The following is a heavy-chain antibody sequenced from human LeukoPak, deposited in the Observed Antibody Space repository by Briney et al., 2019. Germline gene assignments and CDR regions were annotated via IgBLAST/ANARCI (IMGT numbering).Heavy chain of an antibody. CDR1: GYTFTGYY. J-gene: IGHJ4*02. Sequence: ASVKVSCKASGYTFTGYYMHWVRQAPGQGLEWMGWINPNSGGTNYAQKFQGWVTMTRDTSISTAYMELSRLRSDDTAVYYCARGGRGGYSGYARVEGFGYWGQGTLVTVSS. CDR3: ARGGRGGYSGYARVEGFGY. D-gene: IGHD5-12*01. CDR2: INPNSGGT. V-gene: IGHV1-2*04.